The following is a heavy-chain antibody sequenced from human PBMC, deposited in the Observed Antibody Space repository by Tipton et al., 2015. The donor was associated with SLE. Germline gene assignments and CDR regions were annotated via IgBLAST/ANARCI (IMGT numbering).Heavy chain of an antibody. Sequence: TLSLTCTVSGASINSYYWSWIRQPPGKGPEWIGYVYHTGSTDYSPSLKSRATISVDMSKTHFSLKLTSVTAADTAIYYCARFYYVSGYNWFDPWGQGTLVTVSS. D-gene: IGHD3-10*01. CDR1: GASINSYY. CDR2: VYHTGST. CDR3: ARFYYVSGYNWFDP. V-gene: IGHV4-59*01. J-gene: IGHJ5*02.